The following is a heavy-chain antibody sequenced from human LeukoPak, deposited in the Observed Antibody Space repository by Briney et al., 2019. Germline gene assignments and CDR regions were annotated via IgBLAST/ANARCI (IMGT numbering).Heavy chain of an antibody. D-gene: IGHD2-2*01. CDR2: ISSSSSYI. CDR3: ARDALAAGYRLEWYYFDY. J-gene: IGHJ4*02. Sequence: GGSLRLSCAASGFTFSTYTMNWVRQAPGKGLEWVSSISSSSSYIYYADSVKGRFTISRDNAKNSLYLQMNSLRAEDTAVYYCARDALAAGYRLEWYYFDYWGRGTLVTVSS. CDR1: GFTFSTYT. V-gene: IGHV3-21*01.